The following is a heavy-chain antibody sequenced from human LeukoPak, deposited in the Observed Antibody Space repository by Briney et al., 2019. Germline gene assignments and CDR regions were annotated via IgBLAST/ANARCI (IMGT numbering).Heavy chain of an antibody. CDR2: ISSSSSYI. Sequence: PGGSLRLSCAASGFTFSSYSMNWVRQAPGKGLEWVSSISSSSSYIYYADSVKGRFTISRDNAKNSLYLQMNSLRAEDTAVYYCARDFVWERRYYYGMDVWGQGTTVTVSS. V-gene: IGHV3-21*01. D-gene: IGHD1-26*01. J-gene: IGHJ6*02. CDR3: ARDFVWERRYYYGMDV. CDR1: GFTFSSYS.